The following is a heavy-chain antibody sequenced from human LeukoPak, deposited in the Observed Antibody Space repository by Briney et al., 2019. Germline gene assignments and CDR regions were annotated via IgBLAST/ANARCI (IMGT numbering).Heavy chain of an antibody. J-gene: IGHJ5*02. D-gene: IGHD1-14*01. CDR3: ARDLYRGNWFDP. CDR2: IYTSGST. CDR1: GGSISSYY. V-gene: IGHV4-4*07. Sequence: SETLSLTCTVSGGSISSYYWSWIRQPAGKGLEWIGRIYTSGSTNYNPSLKSRVTISVDTSKNQSSLKLSSVTAADTAVYYCARDLYRGNWFDPWGQGTLVTVSS.